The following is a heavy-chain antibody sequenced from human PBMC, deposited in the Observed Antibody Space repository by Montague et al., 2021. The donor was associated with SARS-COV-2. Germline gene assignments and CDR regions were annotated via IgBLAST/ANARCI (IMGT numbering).Heavy chain of an antibody. Sequence: ETLSLTCTVSGGSISSSSYYWGWIRQPPGKGLEWIGSIDYSGSTYYNPSLKSRVTISVDTSKNQCSLKLSSVTAADTAVYYCARDKAEYIVVVPAVPLAYGMDVWGQGTTVTVSS. CDR2: IDYSGST. D-gene: IGHD2-2*01. J-gene: IGHJ6*02. V-gene: IGHV4-39*07. CDR3: ARDKAEYIVVVPAVPLAYGMDV. CDR1: GGSISSSSYY.